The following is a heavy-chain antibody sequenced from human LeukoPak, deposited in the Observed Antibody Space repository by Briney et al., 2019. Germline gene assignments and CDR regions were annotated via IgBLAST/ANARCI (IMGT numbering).Heavy chain of an antibody. J-gene: IGHJ3*01. V-gene: IGHV3-23*01. CDR3: AKDLLTGVRRVANDAFDV. CDR2: IGDGGSSV. CDR1: GFTFSTYA. D-gene: IGHD7-27*01. Sequence: GGSLGLSCAASGFTFSTYAMSWVRQAPGKGLVWVSAIGDGGSSVYYADSVKGRFTISRDNSKNMLHLQMNSLRAEDTAVYYCAKDLLTGVRRVANDAFDVWGQGTMVTVSS.